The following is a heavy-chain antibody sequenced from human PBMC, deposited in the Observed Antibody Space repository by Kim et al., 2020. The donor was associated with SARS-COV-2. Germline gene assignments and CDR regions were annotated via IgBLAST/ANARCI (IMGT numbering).Heavy chain of an antibody. Sequence: ANYGQKCQGRVTIAADTSTSTAYMELSSLRSEDTAVYYCAGGQVGATADYWGQGTLVTVSS. CDR2: A. CDR3: AGGQVGATADY. J-gene: IGHJ4*02. D-gene: IGHD1-26*01. V-gene: IGHV1-69*02.